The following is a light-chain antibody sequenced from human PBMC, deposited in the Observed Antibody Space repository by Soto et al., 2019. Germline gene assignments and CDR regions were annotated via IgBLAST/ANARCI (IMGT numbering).Light chain of an antibody. CDR2: EVS. J-gene: IGLJ3*02. CDR3: SSYASSSTWV. V-gene: IGLV2-14*01. CDR1: SSDVGDYNY. Sequence: QPASVSGSPGQSITLSCTGTSSDVGDYNYVSWYQQHPGKAPRLIIYEVSYRPSGVSNRFSGSKSGNTASLTISGLQAEDEADYYCSSYASSSTWVFGGGTKLTVL.